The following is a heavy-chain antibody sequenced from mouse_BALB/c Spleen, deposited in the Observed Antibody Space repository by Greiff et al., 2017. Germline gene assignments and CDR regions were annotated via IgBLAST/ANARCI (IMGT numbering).Heavy chain of an antibody. D-gene: IGHD1-2*01. J-gene: IGHJ1*01. CDR2: IRNKDNGYTT. CDR1: GFTFTDYY. CDR3: ARDGRTATRYFDV. Sequence: EVMLVESGGGLVQPGGSLRLSCETSGFTFTDYYMSWVSQTPGKALEWLGFIRNKDNGYTTEYSASVKGRFTISRDNSQSILYLQMKTLRAEDSATYYCARDGRTATRYFDVWGAGTTVTVSS. V-gene: IGHV7-3*02.